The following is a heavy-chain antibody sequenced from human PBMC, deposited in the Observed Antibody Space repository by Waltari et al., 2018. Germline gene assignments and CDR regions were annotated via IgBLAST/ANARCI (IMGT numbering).Heavy chain of an antibody. CDR2: IYHSGST. D-gene: IGHD1-7*01. CDR3: ATGSQTGTGGY. J-gene: IGHJ4*02. CDR1: GYSISSGYY. Sequence: QVQLQESGPGLVKPSETLSLTCAVSGYSISSGYYWGWIRQPPGKGLEWIGSIYHSGSTYYNPSLKGRVTISVDTSKNQFSLKLSSVTAADTAVYYCATGSQTGTGGYWGQGTLVTVSS. V-gene: IGHV4-38-2*01.